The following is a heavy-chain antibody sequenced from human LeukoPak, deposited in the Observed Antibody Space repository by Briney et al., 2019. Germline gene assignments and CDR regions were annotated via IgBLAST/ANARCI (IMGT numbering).Heavy chain of an antibody. CDR3: AREGVTKAFDI. CDR1: GYTFTSYG. J-gene: IGHJ3*02. V-gene: IGHV1-18*01. D-gene: IGHD3-10*01. CDR2: ISAYNGNT. Sequence: ASVKVSRKASGYTFTSYGISWVRQAPGQGLEWMGWISAYNGNTNYAQKLQGRVTMTTDTSTSTVYMELSSLRSEDTAVYYCAREGVTKAFDIWGQGTMVTVSS.